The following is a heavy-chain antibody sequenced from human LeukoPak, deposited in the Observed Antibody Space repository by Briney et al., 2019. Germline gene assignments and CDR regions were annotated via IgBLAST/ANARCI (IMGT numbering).Heavy chain of an antibody. CDR1: GFTFSSYA. J-gene: IGHJ4*02. CDR2: ISYDGSNK. V-gene: IGHV3-30-3*01. CDR3: ARAYYYDSSATPDY. D-gene: IGHD3-22*01. Sequence: GRSLRLSCAASGFTFSSYAMHWVRQAPGKGLEWVAVISYDGSNKYYADSVKGRFTISRDDSKNTLYLQMNSLRAEDTAVYYCARAYYYDSSATPDYWGQGTLVTVSS.